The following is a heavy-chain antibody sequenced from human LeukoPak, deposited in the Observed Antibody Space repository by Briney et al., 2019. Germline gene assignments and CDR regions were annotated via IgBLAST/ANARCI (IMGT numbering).Heavy chain of an antibody. J-gene: IGHJ4*02. CDR3: AKSIVVVTVIVY. CDR1: AFTFSSYT. Sequence: GGSLRLSCAASAFTFSSYTMSWVRQAPGKGLEWVSAISGSGGSTYYADSVKGRFTISRDNSKNTLSLQVNSLTAEDKAIYYCAKSIVVVTVIVYWGPGTLVTVSP. V-gene: IGHV3-23*01. D-gene: IGHD2-21*02. CDR2: ISGSGGST.